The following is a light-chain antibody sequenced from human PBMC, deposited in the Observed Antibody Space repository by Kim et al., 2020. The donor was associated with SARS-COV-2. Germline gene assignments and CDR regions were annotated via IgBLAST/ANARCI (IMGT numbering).Light chain of an antibody. V-gene: IGLV1-44*01. J-gene: IGLJ2*01. Sequence: RVAISCSGSNATVRVKGAAWYPQVPGAAPKLLVYITNLRPSGVPDRFSGSESGASASLAISGLQSGDEGHYYCATGDDTLGGSVIFGGGTRVTVL. CDR1: NATVRVKG. CDR3: ATGDDTLGGSVI. CDR2: ITN.